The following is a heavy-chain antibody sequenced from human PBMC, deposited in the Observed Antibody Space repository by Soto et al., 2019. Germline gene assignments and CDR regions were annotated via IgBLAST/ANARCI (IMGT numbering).Heavy chain of an antibody. CDR3: ATYGDHNWYFDL. Sequence: SGGSLRLSCAASGFTFSSYGMHWVRQAPGKGLEWVSYISTTTGTMYYADSVRGRFTISRDNAKKSLYLQMESLRAEDTAVYYCATYGDHNWYFDLWGRGTRVTVSS. V-gene: IGHV3-48*01. CDR2: ISTTTGTM. D-gene: IGHD4-17*01. CDR1: GFTFSSYG. J-gene: IGHJ2*01.